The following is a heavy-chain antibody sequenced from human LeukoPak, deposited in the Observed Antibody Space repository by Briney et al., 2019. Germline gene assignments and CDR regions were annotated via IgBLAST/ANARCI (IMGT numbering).Heavy chain of an antibody. Sequence: PSETLSLTCTVSGGSISSHFWSWIRQPPGKGLEWIGYIHYSGSTNYNPSLKSRVTISVDTSKNQFSLRLSSVTAADTAVYYCARDGYSGSSLFDYWGQGTLATVSS. D-gene: IGHD1-26*01. CDR1: GGSISSHF. CDR2: IHYSGST. V-gene: IGHV4-59*11. CDR3: ARDGYSGSSLFDY. J-gene: IGHJ4*02.